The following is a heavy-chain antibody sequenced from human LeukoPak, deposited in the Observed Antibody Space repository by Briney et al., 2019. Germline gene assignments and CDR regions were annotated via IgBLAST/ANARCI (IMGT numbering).Heavy chain of an antibody. J-gene: IGHJ4*02. CDR1: GVSVSSDPYY. CDR3: ARGLYYDFWSGKEYYFDY. Sequence: SETLSLTCSVSGVSVSSDPYYWAWFRQSPGKGLEWIAYIYCTGITNYDSSLRSRVTLSVDTSKNQFSLKLKSVTAADTAVYYCARGLYYDFWSGKEYYFDYWGQGTLVTVSS. D-gene: IGHD3-3*01. CDR2: IYCTGIT. V-gene: IGHV4-61*01.